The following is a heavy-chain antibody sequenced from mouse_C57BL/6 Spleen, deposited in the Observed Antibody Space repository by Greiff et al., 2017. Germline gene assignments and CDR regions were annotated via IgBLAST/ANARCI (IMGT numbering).Heavy chain of an antibody. CDR2: IYPRDGST. CDR3: APIYYDYDGDAMDY. D-gene: IGHD2-4*01. J-gene: IGHJ4*01. Sequence: VQVVESGPELVKPGASVKLSCKASGYTFTSYDINWVKQRPGQGLEWIGWIYPRDGSTKYNEKFKGKATLTVDTSSSTAYMELHSLTSEDSAVYFCAPIYYDYDGDAMDYWGQGTSVTVSS. V-gene: IGHV1-85*01. CDR1: GYTFTSYD.